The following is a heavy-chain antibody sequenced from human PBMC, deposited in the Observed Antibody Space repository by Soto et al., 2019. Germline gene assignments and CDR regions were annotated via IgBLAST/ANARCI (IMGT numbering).Heavy chain of an antibody. J-gene: IGHJ4*02. CDR3: ARVEGIAAARG. Sequence: QVQLVQSGAEVKKPGSSVKVSCKASGGTFSSYTISWVRQAPGQGLEWMGRIIPILGIANYAQKFQGRVTITADKSTSTAYMERSSLRSEDTAVYYCARVEGIAAARGWGQGTLVTVSS. CDR1: GGTFSSYT. CDR2: IIPILGIA. V-gene: IGHV1-69*02. D-gene: IGHD6-13*01.